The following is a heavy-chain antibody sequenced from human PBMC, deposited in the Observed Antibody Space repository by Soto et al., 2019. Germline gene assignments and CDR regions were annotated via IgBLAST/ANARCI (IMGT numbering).Heavy chain of an antibody. CDR3: ARDKGIVATIDH. D-gene: IGHD5-12*01. J-gene: IGHJ4*02. V-gene: IGHV6-1*01. Sequence: SQTLSLTCVISGDSLSNNSAAWNWIRQSPSRGLEWLGRTYYRCRWDNHYAESVKSRITPTPDTSKNQFPLHLKSVPPEPSAVYYCARDKGIVATIDHWGQGPLVTVSS. CDR2: TYYRCRWDN. CDR1: GDSLSNNSAA.